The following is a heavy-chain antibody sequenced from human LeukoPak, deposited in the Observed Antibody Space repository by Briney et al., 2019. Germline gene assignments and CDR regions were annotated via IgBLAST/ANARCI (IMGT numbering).Heavy chain of an antibody. CDR2: LSGSGGST. CDR3: AKSIVVAMGYYYGMDV. CDR1: GFTFSSYA. D-gene: IGHD2-2*01. V-gene: IGHV3-23*01. Sequence: PGGSLRLSCAASGFTFSSYAMSWVRQAPGKGLEWVSALSGSGGSTYYADSVKGRFTISRDNSKNTLYLQMNSLRAEDTAVYYCAKSIVVAMGYYYGMDVWGQGTTVTVSS. J-gene: IGHJ6*02.